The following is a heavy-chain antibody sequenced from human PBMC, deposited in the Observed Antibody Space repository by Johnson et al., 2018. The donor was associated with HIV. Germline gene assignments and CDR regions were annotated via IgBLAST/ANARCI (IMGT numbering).Heavy chain of an antibody. CDR1: GFTFSDYY. Sequence: QLVESGGGLVKPGGSLRLSCAASGFTFSDYYMSWIRQAPGQGLEWVSYISSRGSTIYYADSVKGRFTMSRDNSMNSLYLQMNSLRAEDSAVYYCVTRDPTHRPGAFDIWGQGTLVTVSS. V-gene: IGHV3-11*04. CDR2: ISSRGSTI. CDR3: VTRDPTHRPGAFDI. D-gene: IGHD1-14*01. J-gene: IGHJ3*02.